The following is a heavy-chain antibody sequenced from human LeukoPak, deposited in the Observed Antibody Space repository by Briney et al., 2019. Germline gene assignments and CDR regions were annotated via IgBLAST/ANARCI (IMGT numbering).Heavy chain of an antibody. Sequence: PGGSLRLSCAASGFTFSGYSMNWVRQAPGKGLEWVSSISSSSSYIYYADSVKGRFTISRDNAKNSLYLQMNSLRAEDTAVYYCARAYDYDFWSGYRTNWFDPWGQGTLVTVSS. CDR2: ISSSSSYI. CDR3: ARAYDYDFWSGYRTNWFDP. J-gene: IGHJ5*02. CDR1: GFTFSGYS. D-gene: IGHD3-3*01. V-gene: IGHV3-21*01.